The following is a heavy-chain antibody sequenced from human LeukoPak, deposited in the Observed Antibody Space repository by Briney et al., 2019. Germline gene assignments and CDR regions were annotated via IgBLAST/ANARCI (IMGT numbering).Heavy chain of an antibody. J-gene: IGHJ4*02. Sequence: TSQTLSLTCTVSGASISSGSYHWGWIRQPPEKGLEWIGSIHSSGSIYYNPSLKSRVTISADTSKNQFSLRVRSVTAADTAVYYCARLSDTPAYYYSSGYYHIRYWGQGTLLTVSS. CDR1: GASISSGSYH. D-gene: IGHD3-22*01. V-gene: IGHV4-39*01. CDR2: IHSSGSI. CDR3: ARLSDTPAYYYSSGYYHIRY.